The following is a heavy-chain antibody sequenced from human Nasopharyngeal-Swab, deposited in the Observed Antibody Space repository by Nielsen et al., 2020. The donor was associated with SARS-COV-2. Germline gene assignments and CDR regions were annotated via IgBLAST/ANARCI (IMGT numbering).Heavy chain of an antibody. CDR2: INPNSSGT. J-gene: IGHJ3*02. CDR1: GYTFTGYY. Sequence: ASVKVSCKASGYTFTGYYMHWVRQAPGQGLEWMGWINPNSSGTNYAQKFQGWVTMTRDTSISTAYMELSRLRSDDTAVYYCARGNQWLVLSDAFDIWGQGTMVTVSS. D-gene: IGHD6-19*01. V-gene: IGHV1-2*04. CDR3: ARGNQWLVLSDAFDI.